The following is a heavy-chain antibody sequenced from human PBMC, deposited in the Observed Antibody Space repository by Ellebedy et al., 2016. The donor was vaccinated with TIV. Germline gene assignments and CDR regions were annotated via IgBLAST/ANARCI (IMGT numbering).Heavy chain of an antibody. CDR1: GFTFSSYA. J-gene: IGHJ4*02. V-gene: IGHV3-30*15. CDR2: ISYDRNEK. CDR3: ARDPAAYAHPKNFFDY. Sequence: PGGSLRLSCAASGFTFSSYAAHWVRQAPGKGPQWVAVISYDRNEKSYADSVKGRFTISRDNSKSTLYLQMSSLRPDDTALYYCARDPAAYAHPKNFFDYWGQGALVIVSS. D-gene: IGHD4-17*01.